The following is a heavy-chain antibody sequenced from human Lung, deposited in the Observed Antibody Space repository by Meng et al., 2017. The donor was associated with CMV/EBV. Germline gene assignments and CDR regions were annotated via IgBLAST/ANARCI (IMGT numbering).Heavy chain of an antibody. CDR2: IYYSGAT. V-gene: IGHV4-59*01. J-gene: IGHJ6*02. Sequence: SXTXSLXCSVFGHPITTYYWSWVRQAPGKGLEWIGYIYYSGATNYNPSLKSRLTISMDTSKNQFSLELRSVTAADTAIYYCARDRAAVGYCYYAMDAWGQGXTVTVSS. D-gene: IGHD2-15*01. CDR1: GHPITTYY. CDR3: ARDRAAVGYCYYAMDA.